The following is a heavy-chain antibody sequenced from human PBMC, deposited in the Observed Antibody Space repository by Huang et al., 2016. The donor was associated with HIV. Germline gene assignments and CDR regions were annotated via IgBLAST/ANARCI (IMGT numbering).Heavy chain of an antibody. CDR2: IYYSGTS. D-gene: IGHD3-22*01. CDR3: ARRADWVYDNSAYYPYFFDT. Sequence: QLQLQESGPGLVKPSETLSLTCTVSGDSISSTSYYWGWIRQPPGKGLEWIANIYYSGTSYYNPSLKSRVTISVDTSKNQFSLKLRSVTAADTAVYYCARRADWVYDNSAYYPYFFDTWGQGTLVTVSS. J-gene: IGHJ4*02. V-gene: IGHV4-39*01. CDR1: GDSISSTSYY.